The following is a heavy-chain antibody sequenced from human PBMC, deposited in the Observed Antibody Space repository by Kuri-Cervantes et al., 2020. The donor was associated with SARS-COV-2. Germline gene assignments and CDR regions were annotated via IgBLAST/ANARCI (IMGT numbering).Heavy chain of an antibody. V-gene: IGHV4-59*05. CDR1: GGSISSYY. D-gene: IGHD4-17*01. Sequence: SETLSLTCTVSGGSISSYYWSWIRQPAGKGLEWIGSIYYSGSTYYNPSLKSRVTISVDTSKTQFSLKLSSVTAADTAVYYCARHSEYGDYVPPGGAFDIWGPGTMVTVSS. CDR2: IYYSGST. CDR3: ARHSEYGDYVPPGGAFDI. J-gene: IGHJ3*02.